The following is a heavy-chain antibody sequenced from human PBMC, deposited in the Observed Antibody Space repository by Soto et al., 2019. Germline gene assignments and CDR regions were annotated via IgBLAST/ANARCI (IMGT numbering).Heavy chain of an antibody. CDR3: ARDQTSEQWRPSGAFDI. Sequence: GGSLRLSCAASEFTFSNYAMSWVRQAPGKGLEWVSAISYGGGTTYYADSVKGRFTISRDNSKNTLYLQMNSLRAEDTAVYYCARDQTSEQWRPSGAFDIWGQGTMVTVSS. J-gene: IGHJ3*02. D-gene: IGHD6-19*01. CDR2: ISYGGGTT. V-gene: IGHV3-23*01. CDR1: EFTFSNYA.